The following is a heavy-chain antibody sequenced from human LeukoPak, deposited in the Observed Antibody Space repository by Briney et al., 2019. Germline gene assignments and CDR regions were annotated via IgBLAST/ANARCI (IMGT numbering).Heavy chain of an antibody. CDR3: ARRGQFCSSTSCLPDY. V-gene: IGHV3-30-3*01. D-gene: IGHD2-2*01. Sequence: GGSPRLSCAASGFTFSSYAMHWVRQAPGKGLEWVAVISYDGSNKYYADSVKGRFTISRDNSKNTLYLQMNSLRAEDTAVYYCARRGQFCSSTSCLPDYWGQGTLVTVSS. CDR1: GFTFSSYA. J-gene: IGHJ4*02. CDR2: ISYDGSNK.